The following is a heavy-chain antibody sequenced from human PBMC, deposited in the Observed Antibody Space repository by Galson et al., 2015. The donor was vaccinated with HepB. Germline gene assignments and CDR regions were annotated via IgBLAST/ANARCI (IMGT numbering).Heavy chain of an antibody. V-gene: IGHV4-39*07. CDR2: IYYTGNT. D-gene: IGHD5-18*01. Sequence: TLSLTCTVSGASISSSLYYWVWVRQPPEKGLEWIGSIYYTGNTYYKSSLKSRFTISADMSKNQFSLKVNSVTAADTAVYYCARAAGDSSTYANDYWGQGALVTVSS. CDR1: GASISSSLYY. CDR3: ARAAGDSSTYANDY. J-gene: IGHJ4*02.